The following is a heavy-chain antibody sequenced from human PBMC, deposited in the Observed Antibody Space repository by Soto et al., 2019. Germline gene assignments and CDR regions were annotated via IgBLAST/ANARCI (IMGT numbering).Heavy chain of an antibody. Sequence: PGGSLRLSCAGSGFAFSSYGMYWVRQAPGKGLEWVAVVSYDGSNEFYADSVKGRFTISRDNSKNTLYLQMHSLRAEDTAVYYCAKDKSIPVAGRGNYYYYNMDVWGQGTTVTVSS. CDR3: AKDKSIPVAGRGNYYYYNMDV. D-gene: IGHD6-19*01. CDR1: GFAFSSYG. J-gene: IGHJ6*01. V-gene: IGHV3-30*18. CDR2: VSYDGSNE.